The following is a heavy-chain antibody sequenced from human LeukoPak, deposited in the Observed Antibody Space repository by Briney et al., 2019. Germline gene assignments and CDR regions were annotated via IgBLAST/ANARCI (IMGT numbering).Heavy chain of an antibody. V-gene: IGHV4-34*01. Sequence: SETLCLSCAVYGGSFSGYYWSWIRQPPGKGLEWIGEINHSGSTNYNPSPKSRVAISVDTSKNQFYLKLSSVTAADKAVYFCARGHYCSTLDYWGQGTLVTVSS. CDR2: INHSGST. CDR1: GGSFSGYY. J-gene: IGHJ4*02. CDR3: ARGHYCSTLDY. D-gene: IGHD6-13*01.